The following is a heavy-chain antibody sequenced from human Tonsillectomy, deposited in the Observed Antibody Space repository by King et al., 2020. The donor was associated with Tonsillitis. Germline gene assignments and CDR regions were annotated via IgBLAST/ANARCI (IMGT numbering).Heavy chain of an antibody. D-gene: IGHD3-10*01. Sequence: VQLQESGPGLVKPSQSLSLSCNVSGGSISDFDYCWNWIRQPPGKGLEWIGYITNSGRTFYNPSLKSRLNLSLDASKNQFSLSLSSVTAADTAVYYCVRSGSASLWVYWGQGTLVTVSS. CDR2: ITNSGRT. V-gene: IGHV4-30-4*08. CDR3: VRSGSASLWVY. CDR1: GGSISDFDYC. J-gene: IGHJ4*02.